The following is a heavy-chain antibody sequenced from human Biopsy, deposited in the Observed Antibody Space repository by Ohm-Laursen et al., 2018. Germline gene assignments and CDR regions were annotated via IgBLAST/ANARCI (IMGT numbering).Heavy chain of an antibody. Sequence: ASVTASCKAPGGTFSNYGVNWVRQAPGQGLEWLGGNIRILGTGNYAQKFQDRVTVAADTSTSTATMELRSLRSDDTAVYYCATKLTGYFHHWGQGTLVIVSS. J-gene: IGHJ1*01. V-gene: IGHV1-69*06. CDR1: GGTFSNYG. CDR2: NIRILGTG. D-gene: IGHD3-9*01. CDR3: ATKLTGYFHH.